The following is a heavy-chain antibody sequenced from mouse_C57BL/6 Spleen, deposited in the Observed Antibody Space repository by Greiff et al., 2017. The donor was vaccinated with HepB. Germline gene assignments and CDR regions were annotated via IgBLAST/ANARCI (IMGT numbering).Heavy chain of an antibody. V-gene: IGHV1-54*01. CDR2: INPGSGGT. J-gene: IGHJ1*03. D-gene: IGHD2-4*01. CDR1: GYAFTNYL. Sequence: QVQLKESGAELVRPGTSVKVSCKASGYAFTNYLIEWVKQRPGQGLEWIGVINPGSGGTNYNEKFKGKATLTADKSSSTAYMQLSSLTSEDSAVYFCARVGDYDWYFDVWGTGTTVTVSS. CDR3: ARVGDYDWYFDV.